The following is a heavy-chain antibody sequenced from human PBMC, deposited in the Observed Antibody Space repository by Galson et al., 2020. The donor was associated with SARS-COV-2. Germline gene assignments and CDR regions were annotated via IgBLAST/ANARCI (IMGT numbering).Heavy chain of an antibody. Sequence: GESLKISCAASGFTFSSYSMNWVRQAPGKGLEWVSYISSSSSTIYYADSVKGRFTISRDNAKNSLYLQMNSLRAEDTAVYYCARDGLRYFDWLISHENFDLWGRGTLVTVSS. CDR2: ISSSSSTI. V-gene: IGHV3-48*04. CDR1: GFTFSSYS. CDR3: ARDGLRYFDWLISHENFDL. J-gene: IGHJ2*01. D-gene: IGHD3-9*01.